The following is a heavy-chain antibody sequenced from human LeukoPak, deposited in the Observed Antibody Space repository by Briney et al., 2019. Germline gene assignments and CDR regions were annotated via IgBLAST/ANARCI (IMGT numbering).Heavy chain of an antibody. CDR3: AKGQRTRPNSYFDY. CDR1: GLTFSSYG. Sequence: GGSLRLSCAASGLTFSSYGMHWVRQAPGKGLEWVAVIWYDGSNKYYADSVKGRFTISRDNSKNTLYLQMNSLRAEDTAVYYCAKGQRTRPNSYFDYWGQGTLVTVSS. D-gene: IGHD4-23*01. V-gene: IGHV3-33*06. CDR2: IWYDGSNK. J-gene: IGHJ4*02.